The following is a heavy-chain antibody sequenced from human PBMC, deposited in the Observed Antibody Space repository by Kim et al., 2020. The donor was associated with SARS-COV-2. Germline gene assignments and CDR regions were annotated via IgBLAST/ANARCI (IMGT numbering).Heavy chain of an antibody. D-gene: IGHD6-13*01. V-gene: IGHV1-69*04. CDR3: ARASGIAAADNFDY. J-gene: IGHJ4*02. Sequence: SVKVSCKASGGTFSSYAISWVRQAPGQGLEWMGRIIPMFGIANYAQNFQGRVTISADKSTSTAYMELSSLRSEDTAVYYCARASGIAAADNFDYWGQGTLVTVSS. CDR1: GGTFSSYA. CDR2: IIPMFGIA.